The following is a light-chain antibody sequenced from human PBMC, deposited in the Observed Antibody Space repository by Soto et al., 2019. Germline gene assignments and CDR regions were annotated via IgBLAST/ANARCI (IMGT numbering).Light chain of an antibody. V-gene: IGKV4-1*01. J-gene: IGKJ4*01. CDR1: QSVLYSANSKNY. CDR2: WAS. Sequence: DIVMTQSPDSLAVSLGERATINCKSSQSVLYSANSKNYLAWYQQKPGQPPKMLIYWASTREAGVPDRFSGSGSGTDFTLTISGLQAEDVAVYHCQQYYSSPPTFGGGTKVEIK. CDR3: QQYYSSPPT.